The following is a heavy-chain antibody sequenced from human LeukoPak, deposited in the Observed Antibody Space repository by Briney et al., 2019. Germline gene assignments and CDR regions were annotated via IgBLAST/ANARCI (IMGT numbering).Heavy chain of an antibody. J-gene: IGHJ6*02. CDR2: ISGSGGRT. V-gene: IGHV3-64D*09. CDR3: VRGYSFGPYGMDV. D-gene: IGHD2-15*01. CDR1: GFPFSSYA. Sequence: PGGSLRLSCSASGFPFSSYAMHWVRQAPGKGLEYVSAISGSGGRTYYADSVKGRLTISRDNSKNSLYLQMSSLRAEDTAVYFCVRGYSFGPYGMDVWGQGTTVTVSS.